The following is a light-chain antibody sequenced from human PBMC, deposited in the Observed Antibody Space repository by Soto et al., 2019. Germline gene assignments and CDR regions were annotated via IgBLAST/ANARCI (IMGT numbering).Light chain of an antibody. CDR1: SSSIGAGYE. CDR2: GNG. J-gene: IGLJ1*01. CDR3: QSYDKRLTAYV. V-gene: IGLV1-40*02. Sequence: SAVTQPPSVSGALGQGVTISCSGTSSSIGAGYEVHWYHQLPGTAPKLVVSGNGNRPSGVPDRLSASKSGTSASLAITGLQAEDEGHYYCQSYDKRLTAYVFGTGTRSPS.